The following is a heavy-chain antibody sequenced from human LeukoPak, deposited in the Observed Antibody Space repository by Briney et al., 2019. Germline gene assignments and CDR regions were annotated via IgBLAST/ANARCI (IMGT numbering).Heavy chain of an antibody. CDR3: AKLGVQLWFFDY. J-gene: IGHJ4*02. V-gene: IGHV3-23*01. D-gene: IGHD5-18*01. CDR2: ISGSGGST. Sequence: GGSLRLSCAASGFTFSSIAMSWVRQAPGKGLEWVSGISGSGGSTYYADSVKGRFTISRDNSKNTLYLQMNSLRAEDTAVYYCAKLGVQLWFFDYWGQGTLVTVSS. CDR1: GFTFSSIA.